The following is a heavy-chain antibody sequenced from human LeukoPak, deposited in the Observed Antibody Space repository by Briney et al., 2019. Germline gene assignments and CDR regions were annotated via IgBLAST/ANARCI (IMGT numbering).Heavy chain of an antibody. V-gene: IGHV4-39*07. Sequence: SETLSLTCTVSGGSISSSSYYWGWIRQPPGKGLEWIGSIYYSGSTNYNPSLKSRVTMSVDTSKNQFSPKLSSVTAADTAVYYCAREHRLFSYYFDYWGQGTLVTVSS. CDR1: GGSISSSSYY. CDR3: AREHRLFSYYFDY. D-gene: IGHD3-22*01. J-gene: IGHJ4*02. CDR2: IYYSGST.